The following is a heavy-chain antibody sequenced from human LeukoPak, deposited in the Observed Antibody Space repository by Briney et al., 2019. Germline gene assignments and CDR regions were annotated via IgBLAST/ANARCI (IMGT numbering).Heavy chain of an antibody. D-gene: IGHD1-1*01. CDR1: GYTFTSYD. CDR3: ARANYMGNWFDP. V-gene: IGHV1-8*01. J-gene: IGHJ5*02. Sequence: GASVKVSCKASGYTFTSYDINWVRQATGQGLEWMGWMNPNSGNKGYAQKFQGRVTMTRKTSLSTAYMELSRRRSEGTAVYYCARANYMGNWFDPWGQGTRVTVSS. CDR2: MNPNSGNK.